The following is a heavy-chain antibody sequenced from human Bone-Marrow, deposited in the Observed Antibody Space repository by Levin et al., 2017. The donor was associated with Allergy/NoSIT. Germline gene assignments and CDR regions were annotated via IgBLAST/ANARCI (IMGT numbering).Heavy chain of an antibody. CDR1: GGTFSIRYT. D-gene: IGHD2-15*01. V-gene: IGHV1-69*06. CDR2: IIPIFGTT. Sequence: KISCKASGGTFSIRYTISWVRQAPGQGLEWMGGIIPIFGTTDYAQKFQGSVTITADKSTDTVYMELNSLKAEDTAVYYCARGFPGYSHQCSWFDPWGQGTLVTVSS. J-gene: IGHJ5*02. CDR3: ARGFPGYSHQCSWFDP.